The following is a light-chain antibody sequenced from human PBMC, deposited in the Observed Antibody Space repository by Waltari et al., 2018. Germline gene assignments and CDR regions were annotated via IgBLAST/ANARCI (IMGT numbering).Light chain of an antibody. CDR3: ETGGHGTWV. CDR2: VNSDGSH. Sequence: QLVLTQSPSVSASLGASVKLTCTLSSGHSSNIIAWLQQQPGKGPRYLMQVNSDGSHRKGDGIPDRFSGSSSGAERYLTISSLQSEDEADYYCETGGHGTWVFGGGTKLTVL. CDR1: SGHSSNI. V-gene: IGLV4-69*01. J-gene: IGLJ3*02.